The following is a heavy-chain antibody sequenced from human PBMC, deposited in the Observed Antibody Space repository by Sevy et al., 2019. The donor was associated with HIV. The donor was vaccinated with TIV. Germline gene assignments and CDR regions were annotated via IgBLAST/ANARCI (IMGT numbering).Heavy chain of an antibody. Sequence: GGSLRLSCAASGFSFRSYGMHWVRQAPGKGLEWMSYIQYDGSNKDYADSVKGRFTISRDNSKNTLNLQMNSLRVEETAVFYCVKEGGGEGGDHWGQGPLVTVSS. CDR3: VKEGGGEGGDH. CDR2: IQYDGSNK. V-gene: IGHV3-30*02. J-gene: IGHJ4*02. D-gene: IGHD2-21*01. CDR1: GFSFRSYG.